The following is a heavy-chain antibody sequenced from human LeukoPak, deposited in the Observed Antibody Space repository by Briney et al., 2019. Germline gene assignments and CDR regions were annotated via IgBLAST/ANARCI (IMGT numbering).Heavy chain of an antibody. CDR1: GFTFSSYE. V-gene: IGHV3-48*03. D-gene: IGHD6-6*01. CDR2: ISSSGSTI. Sequence: PGESLRLSCAASGFTFSSYEMNWVRQAPGKGLEWVSYISSSGSTIYYADSVKGRFIISRDNAKNSLYLQMNSLRAEDTAVYYCAREGQAYSSSTLGYWGQGTLVTVSS. CDR3: AREGQAYSSSTLGY. J-gene: IGHJ4*02.